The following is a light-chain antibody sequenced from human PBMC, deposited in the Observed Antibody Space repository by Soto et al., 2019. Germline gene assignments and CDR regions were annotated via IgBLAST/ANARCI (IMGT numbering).Light chain of an antibody. J-gene: IGLJ2*01. Sequence: QSALTQPRSVSGSPGQSVTISCTGTSSDVGGYNYVSWYQQHPGKAPKLMIYDVSKRPSGVPDRFSGSKSGNTASLTISGLQAEDEADYSCCSYAGSYPVVFGGGTPVPVL. CDR2: DVS. CDR1: SSDVGGYNY. V-gene: IGLV2-11*01. CDR3: CSYAGSYPVV.